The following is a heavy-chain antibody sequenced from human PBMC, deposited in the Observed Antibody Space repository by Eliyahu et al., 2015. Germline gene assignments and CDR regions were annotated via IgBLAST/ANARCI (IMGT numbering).Heavy chain of an antibody. CDR2: ISGSGGST. J-gene: IGHJ4*02. Sequence: EVQLLESGGGLVQPGGSLRLSCAASGFXFXSYAXSWVRQAPGKGLEWVXAISGSGGSTYYADSVKGRFTISRDNSKNTLYLQMNSLRAEDTAVYYCAKVEEMSGAYFDYWGQGTLVTVSS. CDR3: AKVEEMSGAYFDY. V-gene: IGHV3-23*01. CDR1: GFXFXSYA. D-gene: IGHD3-3*01.